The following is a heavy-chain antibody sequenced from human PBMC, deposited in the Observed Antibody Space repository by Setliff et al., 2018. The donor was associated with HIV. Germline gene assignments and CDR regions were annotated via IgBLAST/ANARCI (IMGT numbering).Heavy chain of an antibody. CDR3: ARETEAGAFDY. V-gene: IGHV4-34*01. CDR1: GGSFSGYC. Sequence: SETLSLTCAVYGGSFSGYCWSWIRQPPGKGLEWIGEIQHSGRINYNPSLRSRVTTSVDTSKNQFSLRLRSVTAADTAVYYCARETEAGAFDYWGQGTLVTVSS. CDR2: IQHSGRI. J-gene: IGHJ4*02. D-gene: IGHD6-19*01.